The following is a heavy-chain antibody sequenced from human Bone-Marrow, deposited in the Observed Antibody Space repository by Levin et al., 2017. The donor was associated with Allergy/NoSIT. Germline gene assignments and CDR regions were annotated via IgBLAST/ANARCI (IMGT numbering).Heavy chain of an antibody. J-gene: IGHJ4*02. V-gene: IGHV3-23*01. CDR1: GYTFSNYA. CDR3: RTFDY. Sequence: GASVKVSCTASGYTFSNYAMSWVRQAPGKGLEWVSAISDGGERTYYTDSVKGRFTISRDNYRNILYLQMNSLRAEDTALYYCRTFDYWGQGTLVTVSS. D-gene: IGHD1-7*01. CDR2: ISDGGERT.